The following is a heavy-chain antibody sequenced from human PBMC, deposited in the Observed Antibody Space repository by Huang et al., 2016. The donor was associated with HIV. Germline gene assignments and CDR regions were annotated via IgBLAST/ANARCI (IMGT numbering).Heavy chain of an antibody. D-gene: IGHD7-27*01. Sequence: EVQLVESGGGLVQPGGSLRLSCAASGFTFSSYWMHWVRQAPGKGLGWVSRINGDGSSTNYWDSVKGRFTIARDNAKNTLYVQVNSLRAEDTAVYYCARGTRLTGLWYFDLWGRGTLVIVSS. CDR3: ARGTRLTGLWYFDL. CDR2: INGDGSST. J-gene: IGHJ2*01. CDR1: GFTFSSYW. V-gene: IGHV3-74*01.